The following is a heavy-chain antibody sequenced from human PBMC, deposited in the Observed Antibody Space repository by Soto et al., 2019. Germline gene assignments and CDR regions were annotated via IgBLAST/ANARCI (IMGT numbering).Heavy chain of an antibody. CDR1: GFTFSSYG. D-gene: IGHD3-9*01. J-gene: IGHJ4*02. V-gene: IGHV3-30*03. CDR3: ARDLGHYYDILTGYSPTDVYFDY. CDR2: ISYDGSNK. Sequence: PGGSLRLSCAASGFTFSSYGMHWVRQAPGKGLEWVAVISYDGSNKYYADSVKGRFTISRDNAKNSLYLQMNSLRAEDTAVYYCARDLGHYYDILTGYSPTDVYFDYWGQGTLVAVSS.